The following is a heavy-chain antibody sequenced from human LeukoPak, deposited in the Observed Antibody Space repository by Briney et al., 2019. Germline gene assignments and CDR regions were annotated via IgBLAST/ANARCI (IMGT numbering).Heavy chain of an antibody. CDR2: IYPTGTT. J-gene: IGHJ4*02. Sequence: SGTLSLTCIVYGDSVTSSHYWSWVRQAPGKGLEWIGEIYPTGTTNFNPSLKSRVTISLDTSKNQFSLKLNSMTAADTAVYYCPREAYSRFDSWGQGTLVTASS. D-gene: IGHD2-21*01. V-gene: IGHV4-4*02. CDR3: PREAYSRFDS. CDR1: GDSVTSSHY.